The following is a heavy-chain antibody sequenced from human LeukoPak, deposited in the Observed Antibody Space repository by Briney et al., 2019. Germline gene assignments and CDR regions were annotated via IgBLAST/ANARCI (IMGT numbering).Heavy chain of an antibody. CDR3: ARRLGAVAGPNWFDP. CDR2: INHSGST. CDR1: GGSFSGYY. D-gene: IGHD6-19*01. Sequence: PSETLSITCAVYGGSFSGYYWSWIRQPPGKGLEWIGEINHSGSTNYNPSLKSRVTISVDTSKNQFSLKLSSVTAADTAVYYCARRLGAVAGPNWFDPWGQGTLVTVSS. J-gene: IGHJ5*02. V-gene: IGHV4-34*01.